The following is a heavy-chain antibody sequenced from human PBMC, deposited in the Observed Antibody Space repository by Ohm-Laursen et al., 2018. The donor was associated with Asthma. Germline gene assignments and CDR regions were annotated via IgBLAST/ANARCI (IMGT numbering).Heavy chain of an antibody. D-gene: IGHD1-26*01. V-gene: IGHV3-30*03. CDR1: GFPFSAYT. CDR3: AREISDPGGMDV. J-gene: IGHJ6*02. Sequence: SLRLSCAASGFPFSAYTMTWVRQAPGKGLYWVAVTSNDGSYKDYADSVKGRFTISRDNSKNTLYLQMNSLRAEDTAVYYCAREISDPGGMDVWGQGTTVTVSS. CDR2: TSNDGSYK.